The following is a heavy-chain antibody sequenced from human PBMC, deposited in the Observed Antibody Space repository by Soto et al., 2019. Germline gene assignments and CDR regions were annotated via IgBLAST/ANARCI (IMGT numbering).Heavy chain of an antibody. V-gene: IGHV3-30-3*01. D-gene: IGHD3-22*01. J-gene: IGHJ4*02. CDR2: ISYDGSNK. CDR3: ARADSSCALDY. CDR1: GFTFSSYA. Sequence: GGSLRLSCAASGFTFSSYAMHWVRQAPGKGLEWVAVISYDGSNKYYADSVKGRFTISRDNSKNTLYLQMNSLRAEDTAVYYCARADSSCALDYWGQGTLVTVSS.